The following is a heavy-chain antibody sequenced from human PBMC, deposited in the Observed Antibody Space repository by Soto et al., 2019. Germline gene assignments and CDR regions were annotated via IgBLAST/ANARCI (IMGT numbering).Heavy chain of an antibody. CDR1: AFSFSTSW. CDR2: INPDGRTI. Sequence: EVQLVESGGTLVQPGGTLRLSCAASAFSFSTSWMHWVRQAPGEGLVWVSRINPDGRTINYADSVKGRFTISRDNAKNTLYRQMNILRVEDTAGYFCATAGNYRLDNWGLGTLVTVSS. D-gene: IGHD1-1*01. V-gene: IGHV3-74*01. CDR3: ATAGNYRLDN. J-gene: IGHJ4*02.